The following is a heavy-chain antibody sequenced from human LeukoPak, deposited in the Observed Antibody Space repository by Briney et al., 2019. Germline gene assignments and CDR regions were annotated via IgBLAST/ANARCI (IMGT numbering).Heavy chain of an antibody. CDR2: MNPNSGNT. Sequence: ASVKVSCKASGYTFTSYDINWVRQATGQGLEWMGWMNPNSGNTGYAQKFQGRVTMTRNTSISTAYMELSSLRSEDTAVYYCARGGDYYGSGSYAGGYNWGQGTLVTVSS. CDR3: ARGGDYYGSGSYAGGYN. D-gene: IGHD3-10*01. J-gene: IGHJ4*02. V-gene: IGHV1-8*01. CDR1: GYTFTSYD.